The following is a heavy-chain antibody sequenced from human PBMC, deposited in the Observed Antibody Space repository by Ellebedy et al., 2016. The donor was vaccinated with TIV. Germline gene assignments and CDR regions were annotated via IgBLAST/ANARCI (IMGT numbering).Heavy chain of an antibody. CDR2: IYYTGST. D-gene: IGHD2/OR15-2a*01. Sequence: SETLSLTXTVSGGSIRGSSSYWGWIRQSPEKGLEWIGTIYYTGSTYYNPSLRSRVTISVDTSNNDFSLKMASMTAADTDVYYCARHLNHNSRADYWGQGTLVTVSS. J-gene: IGHJ4*02. V-gene: IGHV4-39*01. CDR1: GGSIRGSSSY. CDR3: ARHLNHNSRADY.